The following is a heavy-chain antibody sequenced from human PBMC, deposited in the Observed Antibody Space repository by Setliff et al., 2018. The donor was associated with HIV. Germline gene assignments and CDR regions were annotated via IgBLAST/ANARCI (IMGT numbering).Heavy chain of an antibody. CDR1: GFTFSTYA. Sequence: PGESLKISCAASGFTFSTYAMSWVRQAPGKGLEWVSSIRSNGKSTSYADSVMARFTISRDNAKKSLYLQMNSLRVDDTAVYYCARDSSSWSGSSWTFDIWGQGTMVTVSS. CDR2: IRSNGKST. CDR3: ARDSSSWSGSSWTFDI. J-gene: IGHJ3*02. V-gene: IGHV3-21*01. D-gene: IGHD3-22*01.